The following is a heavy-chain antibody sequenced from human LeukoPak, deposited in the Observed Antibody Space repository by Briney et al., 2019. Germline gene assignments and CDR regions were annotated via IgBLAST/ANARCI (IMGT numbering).Heavy chain of an antibody. D-gene: IGHD5-12*01. J-gene: IGHJ3*02. CDR2: ISGSGGST. V-gene: IGHV3-23*01. CDR3: AKDQVVGPLVAKIEGAFDI. Sequence: GGSLRLSCAASGFTFSSYSMNWVRQAPGKGLEWVSAISGSGGSTYYADSVKGRFTISRDNSKNTLYLQMNSLRAEDTAVYYCAKDQVVGPLVAKIEGAFDIWGQGTMVTVSS. CDR1: GFTFSSYS.